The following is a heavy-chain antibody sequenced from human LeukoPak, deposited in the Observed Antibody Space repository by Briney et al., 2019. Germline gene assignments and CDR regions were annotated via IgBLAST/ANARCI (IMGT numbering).Heavy chain of an antibody. CDR2: IIPIFGTA. Sequence: SVKVSCKASGGTFSSYAISWVRQAPGQGLEWMGGIIPIFGTANYALKFQGRVTITADESTSTAYMELSSLRSEDTAVYYCARACSSGFNWFDPWGQGTLVTVSS. D-gene: IGHD6-19*01. J-gene: IGHJ5*02. CDR3: ARACSSGFNWFDP. CDR1: GGTFSSYA. V-gene: IGHV1-69*13.